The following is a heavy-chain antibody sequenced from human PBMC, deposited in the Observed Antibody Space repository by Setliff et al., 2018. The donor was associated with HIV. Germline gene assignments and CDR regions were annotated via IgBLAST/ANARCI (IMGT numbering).Heavy chain of an antibody. CDR3: ARLGMTTVGIGDVFDI. CDR2: IYYSGGT. D-gene: IGHD4-17*01. J-gene: IGHJ3*02. Sequence: PSETLSLTCTVSGGSISSSTYFWGWVRQPPGKGLEWIGTIYYSGGTYYKSSLKSRVLISLDTSKNQFSLKLKSVTAADTAVYYCARLGMTTVGIGDVFDIWGQGTMVTVS. V-gene: IGHV4-39*07. CDR1: GGSISSSTYF.